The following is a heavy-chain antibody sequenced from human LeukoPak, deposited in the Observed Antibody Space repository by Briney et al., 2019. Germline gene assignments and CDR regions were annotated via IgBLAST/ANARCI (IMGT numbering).Heavy chain of an antibody. D-gene: IGHD3-10*01. J-gene: IGHJ5*02. CDR1: GDSISSYY. V-gene: IGHV4-4*09. CDR3: ARQYYCGSGSTFDP. Sequence: PSETLSLTCTVSGDSISSYYWSWIRQPPGKGLEWIGYIYTSGSTNYNPSLKSRVTISVDTSKNQFSLKLSSVTAADTAVYYCARQYYCGSGSTFDPWGQGTLVTVSS. CDR2: IYTSGST.